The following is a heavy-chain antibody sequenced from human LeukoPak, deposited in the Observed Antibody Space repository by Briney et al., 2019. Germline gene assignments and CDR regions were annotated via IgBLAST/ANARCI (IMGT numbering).Heavy chain of an antibody. CDR2: IKQDGSEK. CDR1: GFTFSSYW. CDR3: AGAGVAYCGGDCYSGLGY. J-gene: IGHJ4*02. V-gene: IGHV3-7*01. Sequence: GGSLRLSCAASGFTFSSYWMSWVRQAPGKGLEWVANIKQDGSEKYYVDSVKGRFTISRDNAKNSLYLQMNSLRAEDTAVYYCAGAGVAYCGGDCYSGLGYWGQGTLVTVSS. D-gene: IGHD2-21*02.